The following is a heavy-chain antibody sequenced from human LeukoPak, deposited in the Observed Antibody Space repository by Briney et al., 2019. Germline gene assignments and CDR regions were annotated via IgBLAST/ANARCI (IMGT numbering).Heavy chain of an antibody. Sequence: QAGGSLRLSCAASGFTFSSYGMHWVRQAPGKGLEWVAFIRYDGSNKYYADSVKGRFTISRDNSKNTLYLQMNSLRAEDTAVYYCAKDKRTYCGGDCSVFDYWGQGTLVTVSS. CDR3: AKDKRTYCGGDCSVFDY. J-gene: IGHJ4*02. D-gene: IGHD2-21*02. V-gene: IGHV3-30*02. CDR2: IRYDGSNK. CDR1: GFTFSSYG.